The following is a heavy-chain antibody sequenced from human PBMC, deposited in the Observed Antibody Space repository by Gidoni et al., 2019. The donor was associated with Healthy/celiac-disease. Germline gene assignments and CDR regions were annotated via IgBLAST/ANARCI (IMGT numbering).Heavy chain of an antibody. V-gene: IGHV3-23*01. J-gene: IGHJ3*02. CDR1: GFTFSSYA. CDR2: ISGSGGST. Sequence: EVQLLESGGGLVQPGGSLRLSCAASGFTFSSYAMSWVRQAPGKGLEWVSAISGSGGSTYYADSVKGQFTISRDNAKNTLYLQMNSLRAEDTAVYYCAKDRGYCSSTSCSYDAFDIWGQGTMVTVSS. D-gene: IGHD2-2*03. CDR3: AKDRGYCSSTSCSYDAFDI.